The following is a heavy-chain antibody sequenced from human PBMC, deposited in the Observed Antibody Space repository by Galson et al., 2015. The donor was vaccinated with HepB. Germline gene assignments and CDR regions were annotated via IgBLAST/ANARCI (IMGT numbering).Heavy chain of an antibody. CDR3: TTVPDIVVVVAATLDHYYGMDV. D-gene: IGHD2-15*01. J-gene: IGHJ6*02. Sequence: SLRLSCAASGFTFSNAWMSWVRQAPGKGLEWVGRIKSKTDGGTTDYAAPVKGRFTISRDDSKNTLYLQMNSLKTEDTAVYYCTTVPDIVVVVAATLDHYYGMDVWGQGTTVTVSS. V-gene: IGHV3-15*01. CDR2: IKSKTDGGTT. CDR1: GFTFSNAW.